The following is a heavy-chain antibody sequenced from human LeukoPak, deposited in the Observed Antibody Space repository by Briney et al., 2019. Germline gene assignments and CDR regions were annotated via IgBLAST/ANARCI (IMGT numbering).Heavy chain of an antibody. J-gene: IGHJ4*02. CDR3: TTHPYCSSTSCYSF. CDR1: GFTFSNAW. CDR2: IKSKTDGGTT. D-gene: IGHD2-2*02. V-gene: IGHV3-15*01. Sequence: GSLRLSCAASGFTFSNAWMSWVRQAPGKGLEGVGRIKSKTDGGTTDYAAPVKGRFTISRDDSKNTLYLQMNSLKTEDTAVYYCTTHPYCSSTSCYSFWGQGTLVTVSS.